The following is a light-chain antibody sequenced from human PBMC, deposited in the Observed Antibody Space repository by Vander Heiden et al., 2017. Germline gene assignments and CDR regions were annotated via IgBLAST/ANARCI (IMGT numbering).Light chain of an antibody. CDR3: SSYTTISTHVV. J-gene: IGLJ2*01. V-gene: IGLV2-14*01. CDR2: EVT. CDR1: SSDVGGSKF. Sequence: QSALTQPASVPGSPGQSITIPCTGTSSDVGGSKFISWYQQYPGKAPKLIIYEVTNRPSGVSNRFSGSKSGNTASLTISGLQAEDEADYYCSSYTTISTHVVFGGGTKLTVL.